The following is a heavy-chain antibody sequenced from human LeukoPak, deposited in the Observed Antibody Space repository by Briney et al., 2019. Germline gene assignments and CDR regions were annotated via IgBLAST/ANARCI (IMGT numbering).Heavy chain of an antibody. J-gene: IGHJ4*02. V-gene: IGHV3-11*01. CDR3: ARRKRSFDF. CDR2: ISNTASSI. CDR1: GFNFRDYY. Sequence: AGGSLRLSCIGSGFNFRDYYMSWIRLTPGRGLEWVSYISNTASSIYYRDSVKGRFVMSRDNANNVTYLQMSNLIVDDTALYYCARRKRSFDFWGQGTLVTVSS.